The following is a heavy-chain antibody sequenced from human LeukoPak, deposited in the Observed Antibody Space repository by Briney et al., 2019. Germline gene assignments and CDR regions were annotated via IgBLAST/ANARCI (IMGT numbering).Heavy chain of an antibody. Sequence: HPGGSLRLSCAASGFTFSTFWMSWVRQAPGKGPEWVANINQDGSEKYYVDSMKGRFTVSRDNAKDSLYLQMDSLRAEDTAVYYCARGGTFVSDYWGQGTLVTVSS. D-gene: IGHD1-1*01. J-gene: IGHJ4*02. V-gene: IGHV3-7*01. CDR1: GFTFSTFW. CDR2: INQDGSEK. CDR3: ARGGTFVSDY.